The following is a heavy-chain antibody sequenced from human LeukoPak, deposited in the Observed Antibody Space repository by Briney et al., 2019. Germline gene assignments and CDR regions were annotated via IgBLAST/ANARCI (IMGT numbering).Heavy chain of an antibody. V-gene: IGHV4-31*03. CDR1: GGSISSGGYY. CDR2: IYYSGST. CDR3: ARSSGPGLDY. J-gene: IGHJ4*02. Sequence: PSQTLSLTCTVSGGSISSGGYYWSWIRQHPRKGLEWIGYIYYSGSTYYNPSLKSRVSISVDMFKSQFSLKLSSVTAADTAVYYCARSSGPGLDYWGQGILVTVSS. D-gene: IGHD3-10*01.